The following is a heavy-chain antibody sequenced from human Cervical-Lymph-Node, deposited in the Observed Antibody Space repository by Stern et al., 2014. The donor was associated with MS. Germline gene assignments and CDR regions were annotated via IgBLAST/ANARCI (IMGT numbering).Heavy chain of an antibody. V-gene: IGHV5-51*03. J-gene: IGHJ6*02. CDR3: ASRPPRRKWDDPNYGMDV. Sequence: VQLVQSGAEVKKPGESLKISCKGSGYTFTNNWIAWVRQMPGKGLEWMGIIYPDDSDISYSPSLQGQVTISADKSISPAYLQLSSLKAADSAVYYCASRPPRRKWDDPNYGMDVWGQGTTVTVSS. D-gene: IGHD1-1*01. CDR1: GYTFTNNW. CDR2: IYPDDSDI.